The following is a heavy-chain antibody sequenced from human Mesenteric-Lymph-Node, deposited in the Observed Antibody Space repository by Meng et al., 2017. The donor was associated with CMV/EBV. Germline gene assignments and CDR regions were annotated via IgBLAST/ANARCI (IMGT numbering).Heavy chain of an antibody. V-gene: IGHV3-11*04. CDR1: GFTFSDYY. Sequence: GGSLRLSCAASGFTFSDYYMSWIRQAPGKGLEWVSYISSSGSTIYYADSVKGRFTISRDNSENTLYLQINSLRAEDTAVYYCAKGYCSSISCSGGYWGQGTLVTVSS. CDR2: ISSSGSTI. J-gene: IGHJ4*02. D-gene: IGHD2-2*01. CDR3: AKGYCSSISCSGGY.